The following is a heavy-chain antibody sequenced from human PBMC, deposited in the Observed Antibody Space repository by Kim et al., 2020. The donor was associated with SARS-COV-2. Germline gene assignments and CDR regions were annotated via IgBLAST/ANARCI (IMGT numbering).Heavy chain of an antibody. V-gene: IGHV1-58*01. CDR3: AAGAAGGYNHFPLGA. J-gene: IGHJ6*02. CDR2: IVFGSERT. Sequence: SVKVSCKTSGFSFTNSALQWVRQARGQRPEWIGRIVFGSERTQYAQKFQERVTITWDMSTSTAYMELSSLRSEDTAVYYCAAGAAGGYNHFPLGAWGPG. CDR1: GFSFTNSA. D-gene: IGHD6-13*01.